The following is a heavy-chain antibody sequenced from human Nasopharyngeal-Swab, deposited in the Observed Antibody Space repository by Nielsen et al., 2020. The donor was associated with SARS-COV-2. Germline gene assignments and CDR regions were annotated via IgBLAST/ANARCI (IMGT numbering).Heavy chain of an antibody. D-gene: IGHD3-3*01. J-gene: IGHJ4*02. V-gene: IGHV3-74*01. CDR1: GFTFSSYW. Sequence: GESLKIPCAASGFTFSSYWMHWVRQAPGKGLVWVSRINSDGSSTSYADSVKGRFTISRDNAKNTLYLQMNSLRAEDTAVYYCARGTTYYDFWSGYSDSYYFDYWGQGTLVTVSS. CDR2: INSDGSST. CDR3: ARGTTYYDFWSGYSDSYYFDY.